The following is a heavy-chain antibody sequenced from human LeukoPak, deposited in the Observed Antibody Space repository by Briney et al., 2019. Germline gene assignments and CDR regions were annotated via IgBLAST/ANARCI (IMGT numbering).Heavy chain of an antibody. Sequence: GGSLRLSCEASGFTFSSYGMHWVRQAPGKGLEWVAFIRYDGSNKYYADSVKGRFTISRDNSKNTLYLQMNSLRPEDTAVYYCARGGKRALAGTRSPQYFQHWGQGTLVTVSS. CDR1: GFTFSSYG. J-gene: IGHJ1*01. D-gene: IGHD6-19*01. CDR2: IRYDGSNK. CDR3: ARGGKRALAGTRSPQYFQH. V-gene: IGHV3-30*02.